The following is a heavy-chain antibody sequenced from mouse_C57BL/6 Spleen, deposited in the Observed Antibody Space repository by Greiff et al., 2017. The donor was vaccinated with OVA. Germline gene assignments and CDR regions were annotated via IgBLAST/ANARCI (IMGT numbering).Heavy chain of an antibody. CDR2: INPGSGGT. CDR1: GYAFTNYL. D-gene: IGHD2-3*01. CDR3: ARSMVRRYYFDY. V-gene: IGHV1-54*01. Sequence: QVQLKESGAELVRPGTSVKVSCKASGYAFTNYLIEWVKQRPGQGLEWIGVINPGSGGTNYNEKFKGKATLTADKSSSTAYMQLSSLTSEDSAVYFCARSMVRRYYFDYWGQGTTLTVSS. J-gene: IGHJ2*01.